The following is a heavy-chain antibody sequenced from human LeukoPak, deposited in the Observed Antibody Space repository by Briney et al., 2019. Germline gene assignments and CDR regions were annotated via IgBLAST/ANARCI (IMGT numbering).Heavy chain of an antibody. CDR1: GFTLSSYW. D-gene: IGHD4-23*01. J-gene: IGHJ5*02. CDR3: ARENSQRFRCDP. Sequence: GGSLRLSCAASGFTLSSYWMIWVPQAPGQGLEGVVNINQDESEKDYVDSVKGRFTISRDNAKNSLYLQMNSLSAEDTAVYFCARENSQRFRCDPWGQGTLVTVSS. CDR2: INQDESEK. V-gene: IGHV3-7*05.